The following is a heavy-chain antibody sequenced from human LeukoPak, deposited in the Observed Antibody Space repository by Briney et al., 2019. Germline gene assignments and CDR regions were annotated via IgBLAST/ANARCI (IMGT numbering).Heavy chain of an antibody. Sequence: GGSLRLSCTASGFTFRVYAMSWVRQAPGKGLEWVSGISGSGGNTYYADSVKGRFTISRDNSKNTLYLQMNSLRAEDTAVYYCAKGLRTYYYGSGSYLSFDYWGQGTLVTVSS. J-gene: IGHJ4*02. CDR2: ISGSGGNT. CDR3: AKGLRTYYYGSGSYLSFDY. D-gene: IGHD3-10*01. V-gene: IGHV3-23*01. CDR1: GFTFRVYA.